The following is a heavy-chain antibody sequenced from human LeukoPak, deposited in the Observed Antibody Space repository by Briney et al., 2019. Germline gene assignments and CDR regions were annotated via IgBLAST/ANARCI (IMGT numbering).Heavy chain of an antibody. CDR1: GYTFTSYG. J-gene: IGHJ4*02. CDR2: ISAYNGNT. CDR3: ARDRLYYDYVFGRYLPDKKYYFDY. D-gene: IGHD3-16*01. Sequence: ASVKVSCKASGYTFTSYGISWVRQAPGQGLEWMGWISAYNGNTNYAQKLQGRVTMTTDTSTSTAYMELRSLRSDDTAVYYCARDRLYYDYVFGRYLPDKKYYFDYWGQGTLVTVSS. V-gene: IGHV1-18*01.